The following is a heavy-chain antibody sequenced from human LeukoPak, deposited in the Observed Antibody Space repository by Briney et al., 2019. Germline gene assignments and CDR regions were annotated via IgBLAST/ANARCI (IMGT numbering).Heavy chain of an antibody. J-gene: IGHJ4*02. CDR1: GGSISSSSYY. V-gene: IGHV4-39*01. CDR3: ARHPPSRKGLVPFDY. D-gene: IGHD6-19*01. Sequence: SETLSPTCTVSGGSISSSSYYWGWIRQPPGKGLEWIGSIYYSGSTYYNPSLKSRVTISVDTSKNQFSLKLSSVTAADTAVYYCARHPPSRKGLVPFDYWGQGTLVTVSS. CDR2: IYYSGST.